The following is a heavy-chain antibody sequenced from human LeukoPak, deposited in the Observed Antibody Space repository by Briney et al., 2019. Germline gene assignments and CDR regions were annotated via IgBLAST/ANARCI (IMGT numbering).Heavy chain of an antibody. CDR2: ISSSSSYI. D-gene: IGHD3-10*01. Sequence: GGSLRLSCAASGFTFSSYSMNWVRQAPGKGLEWVSSISSSSSYIYYADSVKGRFTISRDNAKNSLYPQMNSLRAEDTAVYYCARGLLWFGELFGGGQGTLVTVSS. CDR1: GFTFSSYS. J-gene: IGHJ4*02. V-gene: IGHV3-21*01. CDR3: ARGLLWFGELFG.